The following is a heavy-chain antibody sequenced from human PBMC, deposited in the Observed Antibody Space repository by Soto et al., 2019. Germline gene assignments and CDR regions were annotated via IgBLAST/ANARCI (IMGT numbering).Heavy chain of an antibody. CDR3: AKGGYGGKFDY. Sequence: PGGSLRLSCAASGFTFSNYAMSWARQAPGKGLEWVSAISGGGGSTYYADSVKGRFTISRDNSKNTLYLQMNSLRAEDTAVYYCAKGGYGGKFDYWGQGTLVTVSS. CDR1: GFTFSNYA. D-gene: IGHD6-25*01. J-gene: IGHJ4*02. V-gene: IGHV3-23*01. CDR2: ISGGGGST.